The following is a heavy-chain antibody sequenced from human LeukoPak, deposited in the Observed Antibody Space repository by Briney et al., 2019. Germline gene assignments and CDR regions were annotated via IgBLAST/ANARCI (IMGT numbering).Heavy chain of an antibody. CDR3: ARYQVGPDSFDY. CDR1: GGSISSYY. J-gene: IGHJ4*02. Sequence: SETLSLTCTVSGGSISSYYWSWIRQPPGKGLEWIGYIYYSGSTSYNPSLKSRVTISVDTSKNQFSLKLSSVTAADTALYYCARYQVGPDSFDYWGQGTLVTVSS. CDR2: IYYSGST. V-gene: IGHV4-59*08.